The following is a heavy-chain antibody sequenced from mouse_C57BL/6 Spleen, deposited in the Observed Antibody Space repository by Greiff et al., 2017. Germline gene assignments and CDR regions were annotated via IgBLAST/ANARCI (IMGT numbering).Heavy chain of an antibody. CDR3: ASAMITTWFAY. Sequence: EVQRVESVAELVRPGASVKLSCTASGFNIKNTYMHWVKQRPEQGLELIGRIDPANGNTKYAPKFQGKATITADTSSNTAYLQLSSLTSEDTAIYYCASAMITTWFAYWGQGTLVTVSA. CDR1: GFNIKNTY. J-gene: IGHJ3*01. D-gene: IGHD2-4*01. V-gene: IGHV14-3*01. CDR2: IDPANGNT.